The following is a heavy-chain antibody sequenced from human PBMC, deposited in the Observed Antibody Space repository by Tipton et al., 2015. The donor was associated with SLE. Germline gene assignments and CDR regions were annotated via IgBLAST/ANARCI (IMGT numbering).Heavy chain of an antibody. V-gene: IGHV4-39*07. CDR1: GGSVSSSGYY. Sequence: TLSLTCTVSGGSVSSSGYYWAWIRQPPGKGLEWIGRIYTSGSTNYNPSLKSRVTISVDTSKNQFSLKLSSVTAADTAQYYCARINVPTAMDFYYYYMDVWGNGTTVTVSS. D-gene: IGHD2-2*01. CDR3: ARINVPTAMDFYYYYMDV. CDR2: IYTSGST. J-gene: IGHJ6*03.